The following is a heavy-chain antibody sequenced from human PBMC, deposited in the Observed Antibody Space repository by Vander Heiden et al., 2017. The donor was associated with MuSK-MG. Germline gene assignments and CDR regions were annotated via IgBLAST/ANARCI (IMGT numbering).Heavy chain of an antibody. J-gene: IGHJ4*02. CDR1: GFTFSLYW. CDR3: ARERATAY. D-gene: IGHD3-9*01. CDR2: IKKDGSEK. V-gene: IGHV3-7*01. Sequence: EGQLVESGGGLVQPGGSLRLSCAASGFTFSLYWMTWVRQAPGKGLEWVASIKKDGSEKYYVDSVNGRFTISRDNAKNSLCLQMNSLRAEDTAIYYCARERATAYWGQGTLVTVSS.